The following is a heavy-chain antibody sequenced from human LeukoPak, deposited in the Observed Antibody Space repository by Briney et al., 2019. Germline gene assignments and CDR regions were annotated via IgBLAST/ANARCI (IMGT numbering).Heavy chain of an antibody. Sequence: TGGSLRLSCAASGFTFSSYEMNWVRQAPGKGPGGVSCICSSGSTISHADPVKGRFTSSRDNAKNSLYLQMNRLRAEEKHLYYCARGPVDYWGQETLVTVSS. CDR2: ICSSGSTI. V-gene: IGHV3-48*03. J-gene: IGHJ4*02. CDR3: ARGPVDY. CDR1: GFTFSSYE.